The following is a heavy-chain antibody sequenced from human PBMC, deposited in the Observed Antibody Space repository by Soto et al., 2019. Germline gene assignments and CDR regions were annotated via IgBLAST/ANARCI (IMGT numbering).Heavy chain of an antibody. D-gene: IGHD5-18*01. J-gene: IGHJ6*02. CDR1: GDSVSSNSAA. V-gene: IGHV6-1*01. CDR2: TYYRSKWYN. Sequence: PSQTLSLTCAISGDSVSSNSAAWNWFRQSPSRGLEWLGRTYYRSKWYNDYAVSVKSRITINPDTSKNQFSLQLNSVTPEDTAVYYCARELVLDTAMVRARGPYYYYGMDVWGQGTTVTVSS. CDR3: ARELVLDTAMVRARGPYYYYGMDV.